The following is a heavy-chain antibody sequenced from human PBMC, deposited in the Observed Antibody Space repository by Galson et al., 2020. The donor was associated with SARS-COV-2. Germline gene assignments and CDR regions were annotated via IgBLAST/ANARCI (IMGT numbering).Heavy chain of an antibody. CDR2: IYTTGNT. V-gene: IGHV4-61*02. CDR3: AREGYDLLTGAFDY. J-gene: IGHJ4*02. D-gene: IGHD3-9*01. Sequence: PAGKGLEWVGRIYTTGNTNYNPSLKNRVTISVDRSKNQFSLKLTSVTAADTAVYYCAREGYDLLTGAFDYWGQGTLVTVSS.